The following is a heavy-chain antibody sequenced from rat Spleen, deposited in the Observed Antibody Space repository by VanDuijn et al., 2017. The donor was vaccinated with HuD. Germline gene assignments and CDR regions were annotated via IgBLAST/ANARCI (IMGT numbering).Heavy chain of an antibody. CDR1: GFTFSNYD. CDR3: ATRDGGYPG. J-gene: IGHJ3*01. Sequence: EVQLVESGGGLVQPGRSLKLSCVASGFTFSNYDMAWVRQAPTKGLEWVASISPSGGSTYYRDSVKGRFTISRDNAKSTLYLQMDSLRSEDTATYYCATRDGGYPGWGQGTLVTVSS. V-gene: IGHV5S23*01. CDR2: ISPSGGST. D-gene: IGHD1-11*01.